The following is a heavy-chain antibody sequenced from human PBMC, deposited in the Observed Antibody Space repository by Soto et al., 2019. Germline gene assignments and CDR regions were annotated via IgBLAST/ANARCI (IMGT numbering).Heavy chain of an antibody. CDR1: GFSFSSYA. CDR3: ARDRGAVASPGGRYYYYGMDV. D-gene: IGHD6-19*01. V-gene: IGHV3-30-3*01. J-gene: IGHJ6*02. CDR2: ISYDGSNK. Sequence: GGSLRLSCAASGFSFSSYAMHWVRQAPGKGLEWVAVISYDGSNKYYADSVKGRFTISRDNSKNTLYLQMNSLRAEDTAVYYCARDRGAVASPGGRYYYYGMDVWGQGTTVTVSS.